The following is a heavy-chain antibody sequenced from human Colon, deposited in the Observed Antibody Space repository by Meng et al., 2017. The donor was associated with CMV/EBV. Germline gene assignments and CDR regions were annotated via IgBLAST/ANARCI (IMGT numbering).Heavy chain of an antibody. Sequence: LTCAVYGGSCSDYYWTWIRQSPGKGLEWIGEIDHSGSTRYNPSLKSRITMSVDTSKNQFSLNLSSVTAADTAVYSCARVGLPDRFFDSWGQGTLVTVSS. D-gene: IGHD3/OR15-3a*01. CDR3: ARVGLPDRFFDS. V-gene: IGHV4-34*01. J-gene: IGHJ4*02. CDR2: IDHSGST. CDR1: GGSCSDYY.